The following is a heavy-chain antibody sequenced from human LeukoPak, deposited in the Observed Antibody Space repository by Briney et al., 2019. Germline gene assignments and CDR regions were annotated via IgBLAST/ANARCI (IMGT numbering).Heavy chain of an antibody. CDR3: VREISSGPTFDI. V-gene: IGHV3-48*01. D-gene: IGHD6-25*01. J-gene: IGHJ3*02. Sequence: GGSLRLSCAASGFASSSMNWVRQAPGKGLEWVSYISGSDGTTYYGDSVKGRFTISRDNAKNSLYLQMNALRAEDTAIYYCVREISSGPTFDIWGQGTMVTVSS. CDR2: ISGSDGTT. CDR1: GFASSS.